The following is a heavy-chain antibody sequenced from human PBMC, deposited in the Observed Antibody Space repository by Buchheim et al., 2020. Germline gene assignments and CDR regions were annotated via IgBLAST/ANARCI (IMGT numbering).Heavy chain of an antibody. CDR1: GGTFSSYA. D-gene: IGHD3-22*01. V-gene: IGHV1-69*04. Sequence: QVQLVQSGAEVKKPGSSVKVSCKASGGTFSSYAISWVRQAPGQGLEWMGRIIPILGIANYAQKFQGRVTITADKSTSPAYMELSSLRSEDTAVYYCARDYYDSSGYYARRINFDYWGQGTL. CDR3: ARDYYDSSGYYARRINFDY. CDR2: IIPILGIA. J-gene: IGHJ4*02.